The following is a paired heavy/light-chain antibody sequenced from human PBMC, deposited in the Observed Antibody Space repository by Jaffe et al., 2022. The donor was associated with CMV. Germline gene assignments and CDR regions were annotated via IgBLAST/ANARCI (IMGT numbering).Heavy chain of an antibody. CDR1: GGSISSSSYY. CDR3: ARLYPGDYLYYYYYYMDV. J-gene: IGHJ6*03. Sequence: QLQLQESGPGLVKPSETLSLTCTVSGGSISSSSYYWGWIRQPPGKGLEWIGSIYYSGSTYYNPSLKSRVTISVDTSKNQFSLKLSSVTAADTAVYYCARLYPGDYLYYYYYYMDVWGKGTTVTVSS. V-gene: IGHV4-39*01. CDR2: IYYSGST. D-gene: IGHD4-17*01.
Light chain of an antibody. CDR3: CSYAGSSTFGGV. J-gene: IGLJ3*02. Sequence: QSALTQPASVSGSPGQSITISCTGTSSDVGSYNLVSWYQQHPGKAPKLMIYEVSKRPSGVSNRFSGSKSGNTASLTISGLQAEDEADYYCCSYAGSSTFGGVFGGGTKLTVL. V-gene: IGLV2-23*02. CDR1: SSDVGSYNL. CDR2: EVS.